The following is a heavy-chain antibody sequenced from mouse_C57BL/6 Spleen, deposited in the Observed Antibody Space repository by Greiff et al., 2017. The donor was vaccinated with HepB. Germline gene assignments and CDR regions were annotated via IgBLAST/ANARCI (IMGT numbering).Heavy chain of an antibody. V-gene: IGHV1-81*01. Sequence: VKLMESGAELARPGASVKLSCKASGYTFTSYGISWVKQRTGQGLEWIGEIYPRSGNTYYNEKFKGKATLTADKSSSTAYMELRSLTSEDSAVYFCARWDDGYLYWGQGTTLTVSS. CDR3: ARWDDGYLY. CDR2: IYPRSGNT. CDR1: GYTFTSYG. D-gene: IGHD2-3*01. J-gene: IGHJ2*01.